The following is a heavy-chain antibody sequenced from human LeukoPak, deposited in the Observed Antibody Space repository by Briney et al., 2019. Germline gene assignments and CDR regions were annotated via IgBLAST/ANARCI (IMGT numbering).Heavy chain of an antibody. CDR3: TGAQDSYYYYLDV. Sequence: PGGSLRFSCAASGFTFSGSAMHWVRQASGKGLEWDGRIRSKSYSFATAYAASLKGRFTISRDDSMNMAYLQMNSLKTEDTAVYYCTGAQDSYYYYLDVWGKGTTVTISS. J-gene: IGHJ6*03. D-gene: IGHD4/OR15-4a*01. CDR2: IRSKSYSFAT. V-gene: IGHV3-73*01. CDR1: GFTFSGSA.